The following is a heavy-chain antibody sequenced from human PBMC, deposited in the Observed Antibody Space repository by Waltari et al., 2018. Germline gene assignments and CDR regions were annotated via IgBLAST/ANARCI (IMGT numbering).Heavy chain of an antibody. CDR1: DWSFSGYS. CDR2: INHSGST. J-gene: IGHJ4*02. CDR3: ARGRGDYVWGSYRSHFDY. Sequence: QVQLQQWAAGLLKPSATLSLTCAVYDWSFSGYSWSWIRQPPGKGLAWIGEINHSGSTNYNPALKIRVTVSVDTAKNQFSLKLSSVTAADTAVYYCARGRGDYVWGSYRSHFDYWGQGTLVTVSS. V-gene: IGHV4-34*01. D-gene: IGHD3-16*02.